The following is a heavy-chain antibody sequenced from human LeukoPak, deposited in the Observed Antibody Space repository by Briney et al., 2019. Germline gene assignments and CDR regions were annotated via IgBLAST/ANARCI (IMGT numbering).Heavy chain of an antibody. CDR3: ARAREDYYDSSGYYWGFGYDY. CDR2: IYYSVRT. J-gene: IGHJ4*02. CDR1: GGSISSHY. D-gene: IGHD3-22*01. V-gene: IGHV4-59*11. Sequence: PSESLSLTCTVSGGSISSHYWSWSREPPGNGVEWFGDIYYSVRTNYNPSLKSRVTISVDPSKNQFSLKLSSVTAADTAVYYCARAREDYYDSSGYYWGFGYDYWGQGTLVTVSS.